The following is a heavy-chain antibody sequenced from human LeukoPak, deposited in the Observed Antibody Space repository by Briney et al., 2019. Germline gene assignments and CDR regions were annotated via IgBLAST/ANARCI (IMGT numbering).Heavy chain of an antibody. V-gene: IGHV3-21*01. CDR1: GFTFSRYN. CDR3: ARVRATFSPHFDN. Sequence: GGSLRLSCTASGFTFSRYNMNWVRQAPGKGLEWVSSISPSTSDIHYADSVKGRFTISRDNAKNTLYLQMNSLRAEDTAVYYCARVRATFSPHFDNWGQGTLVTVSS. J-gene: IGHJ4*02. D-gene: IGHD5-12*01. CDR2: ISPSTSDI.